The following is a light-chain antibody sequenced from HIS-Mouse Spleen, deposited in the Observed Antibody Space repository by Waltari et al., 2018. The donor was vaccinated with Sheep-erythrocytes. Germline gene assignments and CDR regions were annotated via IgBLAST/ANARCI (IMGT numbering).Light chain of an antibody. Sequence: SALTQPASVSGSPGQSITISCTGTSSDVGSYNLVPWYQQHPGKAPKRMIYEGSKRPSGVSNRFSGSKSGNTASLTISGLQAEDEADYYCCSYAGSSTPWVFGGGTKLTVL. V-gene: IGLV2-23*01. CDR3: CSYAGSSTPWV. CDR1: SSDVGSYNL. CDR2: EGS. J-gene: IGLJ3*02.